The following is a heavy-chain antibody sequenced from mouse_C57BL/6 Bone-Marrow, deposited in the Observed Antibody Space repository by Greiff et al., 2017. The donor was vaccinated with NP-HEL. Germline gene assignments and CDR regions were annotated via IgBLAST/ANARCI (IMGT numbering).Heavy chain of an antibody. V-gene: IGHV5-17*01. CDR2: ISSGSSTI. CDR3: ARWLRLDY. J-gene: IGHJ4*01. Sequence: DVMLVESGGGLVQPGGSLKLSCAASGFTFSDYGMHWVRQAPEKGLEWVAYISSGSSTIYYADTVKGRFTISRDNAKNTLFLQMTSLRSEDTAMYYCARWLRLDYWGQGTSVTVSS. CDR1: GFTFSDYG. D-gene: IGHD1-2*01.